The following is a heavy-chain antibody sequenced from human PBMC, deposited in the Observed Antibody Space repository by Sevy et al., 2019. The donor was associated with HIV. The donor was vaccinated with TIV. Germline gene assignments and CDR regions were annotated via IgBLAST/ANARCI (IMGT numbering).Heavy chain of an antibody. CDR3: AKYAGDFPHFDY. CDR2: ISDTGTST. J-gene: IGHJ4*02. Sequence: GGSLRLSCAASGFTFRTFAMSWVRQAPGKALQWVSSISDTGTSTYYADSVEGRFTISRDNSKKTLYLQMNSLRAEDTALYYCAKYAGDFPHFDYWGQGTLVTVSS. CDR1: GFTFRTFA. D-gene: IGHD7-27*01. V-gene: IGHV3-23*01.